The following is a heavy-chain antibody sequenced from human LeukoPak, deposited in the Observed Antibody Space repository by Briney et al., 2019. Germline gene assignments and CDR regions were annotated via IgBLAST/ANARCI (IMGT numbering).Heavy chain of an antibody. V-gene: IGHV3-21*01. CDR2: ISSSSSYI. CDR3: ASGYGDYVANWFDP. J-gene: IGHJ5*02. CDR1: GFTFDDYG. D-gene: IGHD4-17*01. Sequence: PGGSLRLSCAASGFTFDDYGMSWVRQAPGKGLEWVSSISSSSSYIYYADSVKGRFTISRDNAKNSLYLQMNSLRAEDTAVYYCASGYGDYVANWFDPWGQGTLVTVSS.